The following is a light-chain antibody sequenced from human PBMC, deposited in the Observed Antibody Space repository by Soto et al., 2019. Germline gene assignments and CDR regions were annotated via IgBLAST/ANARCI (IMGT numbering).Light chain of an antibody. CDR1: SAHSNYA. Sequence: QLVLTQSPSASASLGASVKLTCTLSSAHSNYAIAWHQQQSEKGPRYLMKLNSDGSHSKGDGIPDRFSGSSSGAERYLTISSLQSEDEADYYCQTWGSGIVVFGGGTKVTVL. V-gene: IGLV4-69*01. CDR2: LNSDGSH. CDR3: QTWGSGIVV. J-gene: IGLJ2*01.